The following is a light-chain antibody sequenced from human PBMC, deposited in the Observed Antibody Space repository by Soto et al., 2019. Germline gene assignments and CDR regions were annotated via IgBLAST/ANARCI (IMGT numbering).Light chain of an antibody. J-gene: IGKJ1*01. V-gene: IGKV3-11*01. CDR1: QSVSSY. Sequence: ETVLTQSPATLSSSPGERATLSCRASQSVSSYLAWYQQKPGQAPRLLIFDASNRATGTPARFSGSGSGTDFTLTISSLEPEDFAVYYCQQYGLSPRTFGRGTKVEIK. CDR2: DAS. CDR3: QQYGLSPRT.